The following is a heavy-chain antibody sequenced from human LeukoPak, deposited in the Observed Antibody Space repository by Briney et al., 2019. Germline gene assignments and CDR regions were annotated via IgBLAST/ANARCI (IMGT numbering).Heavy chain of an antibody. Sequence: SETLSLTCTVSGGSISSSRYYWAWIRQPPGKGLEWIGSVFYTGTTDYNPSPNSRVTISIDTSKNQFSLNLGSVTAADSAFYYCAKYGSGTYWGQGTLVTVSS. CDR1: GGSISSSRYY. D-gene: IGHD3-10*01. V-gene: IGHV4-39*01. CDR3: AKYGSGTY. CDR2: VFYTGTT. J-gene: IGHJ4*02.